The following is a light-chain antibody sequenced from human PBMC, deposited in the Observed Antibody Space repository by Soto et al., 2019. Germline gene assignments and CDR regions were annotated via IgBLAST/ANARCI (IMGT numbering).Light chain of an antibody. V-gene: IGLV2-14*03. J-gene: IGLJ1*01. CDR1: SSDIGAHNF. CDR3: NSYTTSNTFV. CDR2: EAI. Sequence: QSVLTQPASVSGSPGQAITVSCSGTSSDIGAHNFVSWYQQHPGKAPKLIIYEAINRPSGVSDRFSGSKSGNTASLTISGLQSEDEADYYCNSYTTSNTFVFGSGTKATVL.